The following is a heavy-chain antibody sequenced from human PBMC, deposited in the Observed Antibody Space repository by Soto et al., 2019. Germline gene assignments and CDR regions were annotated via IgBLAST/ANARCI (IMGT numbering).Heavy chain of an antibody. D-gene: IGHD2-2*01. Sequence: PGGSLRLSCAASGLTVSSSYMSWVRQAPGKGLEWVSVIYSGGFTLSADSVKGRFTISRDNSKNTLFLQMNSLRAEDTAVYYCARVTSCCSGMDVWGQGTTVTVSS. CDR1: GLTVSSSY. V-gene: IGHV3-53*01. CDR3: ARVTSCCSGMDV. J-gene: IGHJ6*02. CDR2: IYSGGFT.